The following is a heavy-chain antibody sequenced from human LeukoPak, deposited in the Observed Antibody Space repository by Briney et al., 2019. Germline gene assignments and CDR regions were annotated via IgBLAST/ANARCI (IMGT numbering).Heavy chain of an antibody. CDR1: GYTFTVYY. CDR2: INPSNGGT. D-gene: IGHD3-9*01. J-gene: IGHJ4*02. CDR3: ARAPWGTGYYYNDY. V-gene: IGHV1-2*02. Sequence: ASVTVSFTASGYTFTVYYMHWVRQAPGQGPGWVGWINPSNGGTNYAQKFQGRVTMTRDTSISTAYMELSRLRSDDTAVYYCARAPWGTGYYYNDYWGQGTLVTVSS.